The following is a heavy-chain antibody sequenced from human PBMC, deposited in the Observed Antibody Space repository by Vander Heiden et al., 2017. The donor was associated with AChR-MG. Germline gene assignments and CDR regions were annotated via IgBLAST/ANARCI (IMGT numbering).Heavy chain of an antibody. CDR3: AKPKYYDILTGYYVV. CDR2: IKQDRSEK. V-gene: IGHV3-7*01. D-gene: IGHD3-9*01. Sequence: EVQLVESGGGLVQPGGSLRLSCAASGFPFSGYWMSWVRQAPGKGLEWVANIKQDRSEKYYVDSVKGRFTISRDNAKNSLYLQMNSLRAEDTAVYYCAKPKYYDILTGYYVVWGQGTLVTVSS. J-gene: IGHJ4*02. CDR1: GFPFSGYW.